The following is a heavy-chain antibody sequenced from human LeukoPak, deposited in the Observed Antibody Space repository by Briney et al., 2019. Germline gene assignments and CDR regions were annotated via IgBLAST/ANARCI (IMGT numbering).Heavy chain of an antibody. CDR3: ARQRGYCSSTSCSYYGMTS. V-gene: IGHV3-33*01. D-gene: IGHD2-2*01. CDR2: IWYDGSNK. Sequence: GRSLRLSCAASGFTFSSYGMHWVRQAPGKGLEWVAVIWYDGSNKYYADSVKGRFTISRDNSKNTLYLQMNSLRAEDTAVYYCARQRGYCSSTSCSYYGMTSGAKGPRSPSP. J-gene: IGHJ6*02. CDR1: GFTFSSYG.